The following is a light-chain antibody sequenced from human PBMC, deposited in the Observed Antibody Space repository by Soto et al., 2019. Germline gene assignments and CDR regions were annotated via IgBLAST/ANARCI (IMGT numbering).Light chain of an antibody. V-gene: IGKV1-39*01. CDR3: QQSYSTPPWT. CDR2: AAS. J-gene: IGKJ1*01. Sequence: IQMTQSPSSLSASVGDRVTITFRASQSISSYLNWYQQKPGKAPKLLIYAASSLQSGVPSRFSGSGSGTDLTLTISSLQPEDFATYYCQQSYSTPPWTFGQGTKVDIK. CDR1: QSISSY.